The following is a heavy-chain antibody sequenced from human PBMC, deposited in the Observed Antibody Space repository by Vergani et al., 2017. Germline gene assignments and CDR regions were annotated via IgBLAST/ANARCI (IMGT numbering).Heavy chain of an antibody. Sequence: EVQLVESGGGLVQPGGSLRLSCAASGFTFGSSSMNWVRQAPGKGLEWVSYISSSSSNRYYSDSVKGRFTISRDNAKNSLYLQMNILRSEDTAVYYCAGDGDILTGYSIGLVDYWGQGTLFTFSS. CDR2: ISSSSSNR. CDR3: AGDGDILTGYSIGLVDY. V-gene: IGHV3-48*01. J-gene: IGHJ4*02. D-gene: IGHD3-9*01. CDR1: GFTFGSSS.